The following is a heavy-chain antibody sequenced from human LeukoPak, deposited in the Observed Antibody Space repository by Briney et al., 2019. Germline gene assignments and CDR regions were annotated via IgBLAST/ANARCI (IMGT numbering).Heavy chain of an antibody. D-gene: IGHD2-2*01. CDR3: AKVQMSTGGTFDF. V-gene: IGHV3-23*01. CDR2: IDGSGDNR. CDR1: GFTFKNYA. J-gene: IGHJ4*02. Sequence: PGGSLRLSCAASGFTFKNYAMSWVRQAPGKGLEWVSSIDGSGDNRYYADSVKGRFTISRDNSGNTLYLQLRGLGAEDTATYYCAKVQMSTGGTFDFWGQGSLVTVSS.